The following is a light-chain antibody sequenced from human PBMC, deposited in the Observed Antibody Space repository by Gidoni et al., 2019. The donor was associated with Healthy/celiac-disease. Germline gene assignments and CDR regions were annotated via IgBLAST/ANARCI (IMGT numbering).Light chain of an antibody. Sequence: SYELTQPSSVSVSPGQTARITCSGDVLAKKYARWFQQKPGQAHVLVIYKDSERPSGIPARFSGSSSGTTVTLTISGAQVEDEADYYCYSAADNNWVFGGGTKLTVL. CDR2: KDS. CDR3: YSAADNNWV. V-gene: IGLV3-27*01. CDR1: VLAKKY. J-gene: IGLJ3*02.